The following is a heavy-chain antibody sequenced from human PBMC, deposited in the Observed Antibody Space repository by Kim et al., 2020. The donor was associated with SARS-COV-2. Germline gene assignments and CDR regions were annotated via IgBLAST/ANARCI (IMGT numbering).Heavy chain of an antibody. CDR3: ARVGEWLDKYFDY. J-gene: IGHJ4*02. D-gene: IGHD3-10*01. V-gene: IGHV4-59*01. Sequence: SETLSLTCTVSGGSISSYYWSWIRQPPGKGLEWIGYIYYSGSTNYNPSLKSRVTISVDTSKNQFSLKLSSVTAADTAVYYCARVGEWLDKYFDYWGQGTLVTVSP. CDR1: GGSISSYY. CDR2: IYYSGST.